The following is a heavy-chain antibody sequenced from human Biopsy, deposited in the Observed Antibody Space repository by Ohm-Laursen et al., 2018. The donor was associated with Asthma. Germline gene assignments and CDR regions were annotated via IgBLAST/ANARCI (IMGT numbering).Heavy chain of an antibody. D-gene: IGHD2-15*01. V-gene: IGHV4-59*01. CDR3: AGFCSGGNCPDH. CDR1: GVSTRSYY. J-gene: IGHJ4*02. CDR2: IHYSGST. Sequence: SETLSLTCTVSGVSTRSYYWTWIRQPPGKGLEWIGNIHYSGSTYSNPSLKSRVTISVDTSKKQISLRLSPVIAADTAVYYCAGFCSGGNCPDHWGQGTLVTVSS.